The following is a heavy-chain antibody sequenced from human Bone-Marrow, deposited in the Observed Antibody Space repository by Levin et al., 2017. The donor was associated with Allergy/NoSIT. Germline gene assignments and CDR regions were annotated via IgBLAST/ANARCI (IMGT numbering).Heavy chain of an antibody. D-gene: IGHD2-15*01. Sequence: ASVKVSCRASGYTFTAYAINWVRQAPGQGLEWMGWINTNTGDPTYAQGFTGRFVFSLDTSVSTAYLQISGLVAEDTAVYYCARGDSSWYWGQGTLVTVSS. V-gene: IGHV7-4-1*02. CDR1: GYTFTAYA. CDR3: ARGDSSWY. CDR2: INTNTGDP. J-gene: IGHJ4*02.